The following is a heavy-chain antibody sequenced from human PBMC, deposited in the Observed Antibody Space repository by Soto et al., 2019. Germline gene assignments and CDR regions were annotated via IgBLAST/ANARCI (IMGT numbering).Heavy chain of an antibody. CDR2: INHSGST. CDR3: ARGPIVATRVFDY. J-gene: IGHJ4*02. D-gene: IGHD5-12*01. V-gene: IGHV4-34*01. Sequence: PSETLSLTCAVYGVSFSGYYWSWIRQPPGKGLEWIGEINHSGSTNYDPSLKSRVTISVDTSKNQFSLKLGSVTAADTAVYYCARGPIVATRVFDYWGQGTLVTVSS. CDR1: GVSFSGYY.